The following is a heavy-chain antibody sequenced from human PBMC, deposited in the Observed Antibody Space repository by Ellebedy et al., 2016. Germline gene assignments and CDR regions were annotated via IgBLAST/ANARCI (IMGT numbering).Heavy chain of an antibody. Sequence: SLKISCAASGFTFDDYAMHWVRQAPGKGLEWVSGISWNSGSIGYADSVKGRFTISRDNVKNSLYLQMNSLRAEDTALYYCAKAGLRYSSGWYPPDYWGQGTLVTVSS. J-gene: IGHJ4*02. CDR3: AKAGLRYSSGWYPPDY. D-gene: IGHD6-19*01. V-gene: IGHV3-9*01. CDR2: ISWNSGSI. CDR1: GFTFDDYA.